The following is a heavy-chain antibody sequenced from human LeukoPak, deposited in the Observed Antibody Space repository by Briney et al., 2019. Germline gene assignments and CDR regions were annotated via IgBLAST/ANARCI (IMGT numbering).Heavy chain of an antibody. Sequence: PSETLSLTCTVSGASISSNNYHWGCVRQPPGKGLEWIGTIYYSGSTYSNPSLRSRVTISVDTSKNQFSLKLNSVAAADTTIFCWARHVGRYSSSWYTPFDYWGQGTLVTVSS. CDR2: IYYSGST. D-gene: IGHD6-13*01. CDR1: GASISSNNYH. J-gene: IGHJ4*02. CDR3: ARHVGRYSSSWYTPFDY. V-gene: IGHV4-39*01.